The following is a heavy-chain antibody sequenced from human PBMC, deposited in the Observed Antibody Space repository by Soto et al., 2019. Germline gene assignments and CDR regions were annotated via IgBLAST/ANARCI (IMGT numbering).Heavy chain of an antibody. V-gene: IGHV3-21*01. Sequence: GGSLRLSCAASGFTFSSYSMNWVRQAPGKGLEWVSSISSSSSYIYYAVSVKGRFTISRDNAKNSLYLQMNSLRAEDTAVYYCARDQPGYSYGYGLGYWGQGT. J-gene: IGHJ4*02. CDR2: ISSSSSYI. CDR1: GFTFSSYS. D-gene: IGHD5-18*01. CDR3: ARDQPGYSYGYGLGY.